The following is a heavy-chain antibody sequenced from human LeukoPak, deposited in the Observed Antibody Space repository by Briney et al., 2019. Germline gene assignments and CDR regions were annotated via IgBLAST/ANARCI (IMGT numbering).Heavy chain of an antibody. V-gene: IGHV3-66*01. CDR2: IYSGGST. D-gene: IGHD3-10*01. CDR1: GSTVSSNY. CDR3: ARDLVWFGEPKGYYNYMDV. Sequence: GGSLRLSCAASGSTVSSNYMSWVRQAPGKGLEWVSVIYSGGSTYYADSVKGRFTISRDNSKNSLYLQMNTLRAEDTAVYYCARDLVWFGEPKGYYNYMDVWGKGTTVTVSS. J-gene: IGHJ6*03.